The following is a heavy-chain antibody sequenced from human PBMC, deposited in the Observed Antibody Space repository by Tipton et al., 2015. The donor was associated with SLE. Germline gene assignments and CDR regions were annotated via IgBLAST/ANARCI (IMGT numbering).Heavy chain of an antibody. Sequence: LRLSCTVSGDSINSHYWSWIRQPAGKGLQWIGGIYPSGSINYNPSHKSRVTMSVDTSKNQFSLGLNSVTAADTAVYYCASGAKERITWVRVRPYYFDYWGQGSLVTVSS. CDR2: IYPSGSI. V-gene: IGHV4-4*07. D-gene: IGHD3-10*01. J-gene: IGHJ4*03. CDR1: GDSINSHY. CDR3: ASGAKERITWVRVRPYYFDY.